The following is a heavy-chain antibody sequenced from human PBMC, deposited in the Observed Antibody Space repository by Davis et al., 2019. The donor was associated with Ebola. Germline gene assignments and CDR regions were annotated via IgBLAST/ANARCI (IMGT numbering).Heavy chain of an antibody. CDR3: AGGQWVLPEDY. CDR2: VSVPGLT. CDR1: GFSFSDYA. Sequence: GGSLRLSCTGSGFSFSDYAMSWVRQAPGKGLEWVSDVSVPGLTHYADPVKGRFTISRDNTKNSLYLQMNSLRAEDTGVYYCAGGQWVLPEDYWGQGTLVTVSS. J-gene: IGHJ4*02. V-gene: IGHV3-69-1*01. D-gene: IGHD6-19*01.